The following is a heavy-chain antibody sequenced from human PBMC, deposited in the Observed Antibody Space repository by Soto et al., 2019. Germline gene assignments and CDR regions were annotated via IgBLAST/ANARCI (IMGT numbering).Heavy chain of an antibody. D-gene: IGHD2-2*01. Sequence: ASVKVSCKASGYTFTSYDINWVRQATGQGLEWMGWMNPNSGNTGYAQKFQGRVTMTRNTSISTAYMELSSLRSEDTAVYYCARERGVQDIVLVPAAQHYYYYGMDVWRQGTTVTVSS. V-gene: IGHV1-8*01. J-gene: IGHJ6*02. CDR1: GYTFTSYD. CDR3: ARERGVQDIVLVPAAQHYYYYGMDV. CDR2: MNPNSGNT.